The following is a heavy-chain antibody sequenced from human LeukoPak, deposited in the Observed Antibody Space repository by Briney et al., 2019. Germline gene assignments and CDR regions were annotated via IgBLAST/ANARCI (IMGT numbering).Heavy chain of an antibody. CDR3: ARSSQQRVQLFDY. CDR1: GGSISSSSYY. V-gene: IGHV4-39*07. J-gene: IGHJ4*02. CDR2: IYYSGSI. Sequence: SETLSLTCTVSGGSISSSSYYWGWIRQPPGKGLEWIGSIYYSGSIYYNPSLKSRVTISVDKSKNQFSLKLSSVTAADTAVYYCARSSQQRVQLFDYWGQGTLVTLSS. D-gene: IGHD6-6*01.